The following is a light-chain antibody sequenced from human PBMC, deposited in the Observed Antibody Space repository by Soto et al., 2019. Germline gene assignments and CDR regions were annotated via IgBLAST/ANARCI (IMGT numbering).Light chain of an antibody. J-gene: IGKJ4*01. CDR1: QGIGND. Sequence: AIQMTQSPSSLSASVGDRVTITCRARQGIGNDLGWYQQKPGKAPRLLIYAASTLHRGVPSRFSGNGSGPDFTLTISSLQPEEFATFYCLQAYDYPLTFGGGTKVEIK. V-gene: IGKV1-6*01. CDR2: AAS. CDR3: LQAYDYPLT.